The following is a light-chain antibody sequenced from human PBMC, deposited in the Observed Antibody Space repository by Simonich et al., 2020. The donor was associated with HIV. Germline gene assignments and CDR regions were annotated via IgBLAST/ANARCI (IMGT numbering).Light chain of an antibody. CDR3: QHLNSFPLT. J-gene: IGKJ3*01. Sequence: IQLTQSPSFLSASVGDRVTITCPASQGISSYLAWYQQKPGKAPKLLIYAATTLQSEVPSRFIGSGSGTEVTLTISSLQPEDFATYYCQHLNSFPLTFGPGTKVDIK. CDR2: AAT. CDR1: QGISSY. V-gene: IGKV1-9*01.